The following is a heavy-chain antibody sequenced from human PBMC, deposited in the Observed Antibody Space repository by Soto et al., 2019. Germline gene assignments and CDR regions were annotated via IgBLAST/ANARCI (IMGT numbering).Heavy chain of an antibody. D-gene: IGHD6-13*01. CDR2: ISYDGSNK. CDR3: ATEGIEEAGQYYGIDF. V-gene: IGHV3-30*03. CDR1: GFTFSSDG. J-gene: IGHJ6*01. Sequence: WGSLRLSCASSGFTFSSDGMHWVRQAPGKGLEWVAVISYDGSNKYYADSVKGRFTISRDNSKNTLYLQMNSLRAEDTAVYYCATEGIEEAGQYYGIDFWGQGTTV.